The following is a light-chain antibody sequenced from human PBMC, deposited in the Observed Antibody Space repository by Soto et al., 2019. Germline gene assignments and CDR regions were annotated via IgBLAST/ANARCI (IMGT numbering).Light chain of an antibody. V-gene: IGKV3-15*01. CDR2: GAS. J-gene: IGKJ4*01. CDR1: QSINSK. CDR3: QQYNDWTPA. Sequence: ETAMTQSPATLSLSPGERATLSCRASQSINSKLVWYQQKPGQAPRFLIYGASTRATDIPARFRGSGSGTEFTLTIDSLQYEDFAVYYCQQYNDWTPAFGGGTKVDIK.